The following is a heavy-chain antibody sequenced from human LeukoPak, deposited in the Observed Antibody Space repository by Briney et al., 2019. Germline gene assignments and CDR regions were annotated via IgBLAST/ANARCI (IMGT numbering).Heavy chain of an antibody. V-gene: IGHV3-7*02. Sequence: PGGSLRLSCAASGFTFSHYWMSWARQAPGKGLEWLANINQDASEKYYVDPVKGRFTISRVNAKNSLYLQIDNLRAEDTAVYYCAGCSGSCPYWGQGTLVTVSS. CDR1: GFTFSHYW. CDR3: AGCSGSCPY. D-gene: IGHD3-10*02. J-gene: IGHJ4*02. CDR2: INQDASEK.